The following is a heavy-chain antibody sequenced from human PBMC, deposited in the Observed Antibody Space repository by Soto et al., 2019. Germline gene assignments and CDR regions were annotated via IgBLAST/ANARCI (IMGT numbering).Heavy chain of an antibody. CDR3: ATDLKWITMVRGVIRRYGMDV. Sequence: QVQLVESGGGVVQPGRSLRLSCAASGFTFSSYGMHWVRQAPGKGLEWVAVISYDGSNKYYADSVKGRFTISRDNSKNTLYLYMNRMRAEDTAVHYCATDLKWITMVRGVIRRYGMDVWGPGTTVTVSS. V-gene: IGHV3-30*03. CDR2: ISYDGSNK. CDR1: GFTFSSYG. J-gene: IGHJ6*02. D-gene: IGHD3-10*01.